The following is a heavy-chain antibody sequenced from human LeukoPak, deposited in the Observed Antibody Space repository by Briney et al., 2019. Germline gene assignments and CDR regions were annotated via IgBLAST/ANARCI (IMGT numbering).Heavy chain of an antibody. CDR3: ARGMSTTFDAFDI. CDR1: GGSVFSHS. J-gene: IGHJ3*02. V-gene: IGHV4-59*02. D-gene: IGHD1-26*01. CDR2: IYYSGAT. Sequence: SKTLSLTCAVSGGSVFSHSWNWIRQPPGKGLEWIGSIYYSGATNYNPSLKSRVTMSVDTSNNQFPLILTPVTAADTAVYYCARGMSTTFDAFDIWGHGTVVTVSS.